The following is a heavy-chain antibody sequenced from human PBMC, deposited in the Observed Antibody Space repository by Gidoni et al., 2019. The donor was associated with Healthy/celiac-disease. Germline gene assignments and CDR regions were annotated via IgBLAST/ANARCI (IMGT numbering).Heavy chain of an antibody. J-gene: IGHJ4*02. V-gene: IGHV4-38-2*02. CDR2: IYHSGSN. Sequence: QVQLQESGPGLVKPSETLSLTCTVSGYSISSGYYWGWIRQPPGKGLEWIGSIYHSGSNYYNPSLKSRVTISVDTSKNQFSLKLSSVTAADTAVYYCARGYGSGKERTNTLSERVAPKDWGQGTLVTVSS. CDR1: GYSISSGYY. CDR3: ARGYGSGKERTNTLSERVAPKD. D-gene: IGHD3-10*01.